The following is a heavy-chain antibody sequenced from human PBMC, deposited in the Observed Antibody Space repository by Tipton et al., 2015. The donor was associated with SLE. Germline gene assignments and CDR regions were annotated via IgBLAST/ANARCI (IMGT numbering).Heavy chain of an antibody. D-gene: IGHD6-6*01. Sequence: TLSLTCTVSGGSISSHYWSWIRQPPGKGLEWIGYIYYSGSTNYNPSLKSRVTISVDTSKNQFSLKLSSVTAADTAVYYCAKGAMEQLSPEYFDYWGQGTLVTVSS. CDR3: AKGAMEQLSPEYFDY. J-gene: IGHJ4*02. CDR2: IYYSGST. V-gene: IGHV4-59*11. CDR1: GGSISSHY.